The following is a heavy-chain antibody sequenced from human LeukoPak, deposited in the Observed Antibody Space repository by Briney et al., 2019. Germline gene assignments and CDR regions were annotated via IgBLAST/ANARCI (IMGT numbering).Heavy chain of an antibody. D-gene: IGHD2-8*01. CDR2: INPNSGGT. Sequence: ASVKVSCKASGYTFPGYYMHWVRQAPGQGLEWMGWINPNSGGTNYAQKFQGRVTMTRDTSISTAYMELSRLRSDDTAVYYCASNGGPSPYYYYGMDVWGQGTTVTVSS. CDR1: GYTFPGYY. V-gene: IGHV1-2*02. J-gene: IGHJ6*02. CDR3: ASNGGPSPYYYYGMDV.